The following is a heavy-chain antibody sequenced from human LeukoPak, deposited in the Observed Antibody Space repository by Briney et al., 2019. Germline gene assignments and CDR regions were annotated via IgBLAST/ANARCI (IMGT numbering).Heavy chain of an antibody. V-gene: IGHV4-30-2*01. CDR3: ARSLPYYYGSGSYAAFDI. J-gene: IGHJ3*02. CDR2: IYHSGST. CDR1: GGSISSGGYY. Sequence: PSETLSLTCTVSGGSISSGGYYWSWIRQPPGKGLEWIGYIYHSGSTYYNPSLKSRVTISVDRSKNQFSLKLSSVTAADTAVYYCARSLPYYYGSGSYAAFDIWGQGTMVTVSS. D-gene: IGHD3-10*01.